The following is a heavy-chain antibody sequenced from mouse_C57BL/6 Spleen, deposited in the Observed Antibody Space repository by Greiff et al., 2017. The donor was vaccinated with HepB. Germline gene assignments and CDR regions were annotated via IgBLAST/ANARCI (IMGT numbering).Heavy chain of an antibody. CDR3: ARRTTVVDRYFDV. CDR1: GYTFTSYD. D-gene: IGHD1-1*01. V-gene: IGHV1-85*01. CDR2: IYPRDGST. Sequence: VQLQQSGPELVKPGASVKLSCKASGYTFTSYDINWVKQRPGQGLEWIGWIYPRDGSTKYNEKFKGKATLTVDTSSSTAYMELHSLTSEDSAVYFCARRTTVVDRYFDVWGTGTTVTVSS. J-gene: IGHJ1*03.